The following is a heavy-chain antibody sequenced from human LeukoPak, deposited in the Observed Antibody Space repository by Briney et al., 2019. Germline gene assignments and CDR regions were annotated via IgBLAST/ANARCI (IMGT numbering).Heavy chain of an antibody. Sequence: GGSLRLSCSASGFTFSSYPLHWVRQAPGKGLEYVSGIHSNGGGTYYADSFRGRFTISRDNSKNTLYLQMSSLRAEDTALYYCFCNTAGLDYWGQGTLVTVSS. CDR3: FCNTAGLDY. CDR2: IHSNGGGT. V-gene: IGHV3-64D*09. D-gene: IGHD2-8*02. CDR1: GFTFSSYP. J-gene: IGHJ4*02.